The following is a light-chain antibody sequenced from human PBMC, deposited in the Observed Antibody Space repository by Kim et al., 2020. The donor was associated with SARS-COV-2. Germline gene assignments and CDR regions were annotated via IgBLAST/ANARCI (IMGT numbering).Light chain of an antibody. CDR1: SRHSNYA. CDR3: QTWGTGIRV. V-gene: IGLV4-69*01. J-gene: IGLJ3*02. Sequence: QLVLTQSPSASASLGASVKLTCTLSSRHSNYAIAWHQQQPEKGPRYLMKVNSDGSHNKGDGIPDRFSGSSSGAERYLTISSLQSEDEADYYCQTWGTGIRVFGGGTKLTVL. CDR2: VNSDGSH.